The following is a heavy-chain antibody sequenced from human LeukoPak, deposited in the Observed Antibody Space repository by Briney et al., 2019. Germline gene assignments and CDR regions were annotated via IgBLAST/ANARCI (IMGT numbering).Heavy chain of an antibody. CDR1: GGSISSGGYY. D-gene: IGHD3-9*01. CDR2: IYYSGGT. J-gene: IGHJ4*02. Sequence: PSQTLSLTCTVSGGSISSGGYYWSWIRQHPGKGLEWIGYIYYSGGTYYNPSLKSRVTISVDTSKNQFSLKLSSVTAADTAVYYCARGNGYFDWLLSEGYFDYWGQGTLVTVSS. V-gene: IGHV4-31*03. CDR3: ARGNGYFDWLLSEGYFDY.